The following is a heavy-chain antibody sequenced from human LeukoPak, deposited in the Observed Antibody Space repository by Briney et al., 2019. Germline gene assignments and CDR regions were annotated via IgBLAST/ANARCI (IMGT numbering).Heavy chain of an antibody. D-gene: IGHD2-2*01. CDR2: ISSSSSYI. V-gene: IGHV3-21*01. CDR1: GFTFSSYS. CDR3: ARESVHCSSTSCYLDY. J-gene: IGHJ4*02. Sequence: GGSLRLSCAASGFTFSSYSMNWVRQAPGKGLEWVPSISSSSSYIYYADSVKGRFTISRDNAKNSLYLQMNSLRAEDTAVYYCARESVHCSSTSCYLDYWGQGTLVTVSS.